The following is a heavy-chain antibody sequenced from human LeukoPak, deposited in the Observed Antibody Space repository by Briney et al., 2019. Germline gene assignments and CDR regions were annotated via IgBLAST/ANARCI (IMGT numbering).Heavy chain of an antibody. D-gene: IGHD2-2*01. CDR2: ITSSGLTV. Sequence: PGGSLRLSCAASGFTFNSYDMNWVRQAPGKGLEWVSYITSSGLTVYYADSVKGRFTISRDNARNSLYLQMSSLRVEDTAVYYCARRYCSSISCTLDYWGQGTLVTVSS. CDR3: ARRYCSSISCTLDY. V-gene: IGHV3-48*03. J-gene: IGHJ4*02. CDR1: GFTFNSYD.